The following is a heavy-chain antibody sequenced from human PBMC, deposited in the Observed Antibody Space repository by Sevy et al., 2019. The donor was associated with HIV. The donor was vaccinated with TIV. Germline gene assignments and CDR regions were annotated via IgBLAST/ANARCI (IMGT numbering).Heavy chain of an antibody. CDR3: AKGTPIATPPGYFDF. CDR2: ISYDGSNK. J-gene: IGHJ4*02. V-gene: IGHV3-30*18. CDR1: GFPFTTYG. Sequence: GGSLRLSCAASGFPFTTYGMHWVRQAPGKGLEWVAIISYDGSNKYYADSVKGRFTISRDNSNNTLFLQMNSLRAEDTAVYYCAKGTPIATPPGYFDFWGQGALVTVSS. D-gene: IGHD6-6*01.